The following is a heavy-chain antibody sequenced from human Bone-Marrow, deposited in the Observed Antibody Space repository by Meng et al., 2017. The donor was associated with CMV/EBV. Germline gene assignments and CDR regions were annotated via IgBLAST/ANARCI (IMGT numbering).Heavy chain of an antibody. D-gene: IGHD1-1*01. Sequence: GESLKISCAASGFTFSDYYMSWIRQAPGKGLEWVSYISSSGSTIYYADSVKGRFTISRDNSKNTLYLQMNSLRAEDTAVYYCARDPVRWNDDLSFDYWGQGTLVTVSS. CDR3: ARDPVRWNDDLSFDY. V-gene: IGHV3-11*04. J-gene: IGHJ4*02. CDR2: ISSSGSTI. CDR1: GFTFSDYY.